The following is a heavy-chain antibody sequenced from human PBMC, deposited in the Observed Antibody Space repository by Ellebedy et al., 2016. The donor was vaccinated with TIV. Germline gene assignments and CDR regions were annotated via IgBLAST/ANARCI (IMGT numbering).Heavy chain of an antibody. CDR1: GGSISVGYY. D-gene: IGHD3-16*02. Sequence: SETLSLXXTVSGGSISVGYYWSWIRQHPGKGLELIGYIYYSGSTYYNPSLKSRVTISLDTSKNQFSLKLSSVTAADTAVYYCARQGSYHWFDPWGQGTLVTVSS. CDR2: IYYSGST. CDR3: ARQGSYHWFDP. J-gene: IGHJ5*02. V-gene: IGHV4-31*03.